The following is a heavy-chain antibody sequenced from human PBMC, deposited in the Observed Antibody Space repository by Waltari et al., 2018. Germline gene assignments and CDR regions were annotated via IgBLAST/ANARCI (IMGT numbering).Heavy chain of an antibody. CDR2: VKTEDGET. Sequence: EVEVVQSGAEVKKPGATVKISCKASGYTFTDFYIHWLQLAPGKGLEWMGRVKTEDGETNYGMNYRYRSTMTADTSTNTAYMELSSLRSADTAVYYCVVGGYCSPSICPWDYWGQGTLVTVSS. D-gene: IGHD2-15*01. J-gene: IGHJ4*02. V-gene: IGHV1-69-2*01. CDR1: GYTFTDFY. CDR3: VVGGYCSPSICPWDY.